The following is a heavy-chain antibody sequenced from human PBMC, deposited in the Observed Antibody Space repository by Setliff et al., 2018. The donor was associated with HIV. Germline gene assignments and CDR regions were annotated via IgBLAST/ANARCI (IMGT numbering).Heavy chain of an antibody. J-gene: IGHJ6*02. V-gene: IGHV1-46*01. CDR1: GYTFTNYY. Sequence: ASVKVSCKASGYTFTNYYMHWVRQAPGQGLEWMGMSNPSDGRTNYVQNLQGRHAMTRDTSTNTVYMEMSSLRSEDTAVYYCVSYVAPYYYYGLDVWGQGTTVTVSS. CDR3: VSYVAPYYYYGLDV. D-gene: IGHD3-16*01. CDR2: SNPSDGRT.